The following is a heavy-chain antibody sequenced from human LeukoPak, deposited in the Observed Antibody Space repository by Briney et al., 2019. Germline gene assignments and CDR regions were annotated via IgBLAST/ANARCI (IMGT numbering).Heavy chain of an antibody. CDR1: GGSFSGYY. CDR3: ARGRGPQATKHPYYYYYMDV. V-gene: IGHV4-59*10. J-gene: IGHJ6*03. D-gene: IGHD3-10*01. Sequence: KPSETLSLTCAVYGGSFSGYYWSWIRQPAGKGLEWIGRIYTSGSTNYNPSLKSRVTMSVDTSKNQFSLKLSSVTAADTAVYYCARGRGPQATKHPYYYYYMDVWGKGTTVTVSS. CDR2: IYTSGST.